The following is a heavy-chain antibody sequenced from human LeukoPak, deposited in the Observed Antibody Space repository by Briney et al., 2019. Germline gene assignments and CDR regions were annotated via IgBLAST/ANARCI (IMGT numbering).Heavy chain of an antibody. V-gene: IGHV1-8*01. CDR2: MNPNSVNT. CDR3: ARASLWEVRGADLAY. D-gene: IGHD3-10*01. CDR1: GYTFTSYD. J-gene: IGHJ4*02. Sequence: ASVKVSCKASGYTFTSYDINWVRQATGQGLEWMGWMNPNSVNTRYAQKFQGRGTITRNTAISRAYLELSSLGSEDTAVYYCARASLWEVRGADLAYWGQGTMVTVSS.